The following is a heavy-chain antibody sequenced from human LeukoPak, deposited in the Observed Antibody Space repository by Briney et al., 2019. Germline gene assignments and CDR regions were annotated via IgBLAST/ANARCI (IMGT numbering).Heavy chain of an antibody. V-gene: IGHV3-30-3*01. CDR1: GFTFSSYA. D-gene: IGHD7-27*01. CDR3: ARDLVNWARSIYAMDV. CDR2: ISYDGSNK. Sequence: GRSLRLSCAASGFTFSSYAMHWVRQAPGKGLEWVAVISYDGSNKYNADCVKGRFTISRDNSNNTLYLQMNSLRAEDTAVYYCARDLVNWARSIYAMDVWGQGTTVIVSS. J-gene: IGHJ6*02.